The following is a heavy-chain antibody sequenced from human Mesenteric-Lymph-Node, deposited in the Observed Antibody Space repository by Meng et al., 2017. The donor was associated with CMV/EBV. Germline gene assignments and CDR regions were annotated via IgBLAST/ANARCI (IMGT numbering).Heavy chain of an antibody. V-gene: IGHV3-23*01. CDR1: GFTFSA. D-gene: IGHD6-6*01. Sequence: GESLKISCAASGFTFSAMSWVRQAPGKGLEWVSGIRDSGGSTYCADSVKGRFTISRDNSKNTLYLQMDSLRAEDTATYYCATSSSSSRFTDYWGQGTLVTVSS. CDR2: IRDSGGST. J-gene: IGHJ4*02. CDR3: ATSSSSSRFTDY.